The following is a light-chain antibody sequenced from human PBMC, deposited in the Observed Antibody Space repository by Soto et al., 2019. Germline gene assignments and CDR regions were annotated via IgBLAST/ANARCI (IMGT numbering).Light chain of an antibody. CDR3: QQYGSSQA. V-gene: IGKV3-20*01. Sequence: ERVMTPSPSTLSVSHGERATLSCRASQSVSSNLAWYQQKPGQAPRLLIYGASSRATGIPDRFSGSGSGTDFTLTISRLEPEDFAVYYCQQYGSSQAFGQGTKVDIK. CDR1: QSVSSN. CDR2: GAS. J-gene: IGKJ1*01.